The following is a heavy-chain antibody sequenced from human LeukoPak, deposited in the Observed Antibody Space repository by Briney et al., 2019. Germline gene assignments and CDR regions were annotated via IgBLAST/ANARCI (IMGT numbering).Heavy chain of an antibody. D-gene: IGHD3-9*01. CDR1: GYTFTSYG. J-gene: IGHJ4*02. Sequence: APVKVSCKASGYTFTSYGISWVRQAPGQGLEWMGWISAYNGNTNYAQKLQGRVTMTTDTSTSTAYMELRSLRSDDTAVYYCARGGDYYDILTGYYPTYYFDYWGQGTLVTVSS. CDR2: ISAYNGNT. CDR3: ARGGDYYDILTGYYPTYYFDY. V-gene: IGHV1-18*01.